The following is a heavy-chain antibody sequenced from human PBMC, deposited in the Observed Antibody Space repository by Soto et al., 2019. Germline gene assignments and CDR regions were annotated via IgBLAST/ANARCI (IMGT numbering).Heavy chain of an antibody. CDR1: GYTFTSYA. Sequence: ASVKVSCKASGYTFTSYAMHWVRQAPGQRLEWMGWINAGNGNTKYSQKFQGRVTITRDTSASTAYMELSSLRSEDTAVYYCAREVVGNGGPWDSCFDPWGKGTLVTVPS. D-gene: IGHD4-17*01. CDR2: INAGNGNT. J-gene: IGHJ5*02. V-gene: IGHV1-3*01. CDR3: AREVVGNGGPWDSCFDP.